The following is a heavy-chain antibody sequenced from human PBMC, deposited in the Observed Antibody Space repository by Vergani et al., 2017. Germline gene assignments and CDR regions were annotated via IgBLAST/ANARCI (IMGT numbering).Heavy chain of an antibody. V-gene: IGHV4-34*01. CDR3: AGVGLARYYDFWSAHYGYYFDY. CDR2: INHSGST. CDR1: GGSFSGYH. Sequence: QVQLQQWGAGLLKPSETLSLTCAVYGGSFSGYHWSWIRQPPGKGLGWIGEINHSGSTNYNPSLKSRVTISVDTSKNQFSLKLSSVTAADTAVYYCAGVGLARYYDFWSAHYGYYFDYWGQGTLVTVSS. D-gene: IGHD3-3*01. J-gene: IGHJ4*02.